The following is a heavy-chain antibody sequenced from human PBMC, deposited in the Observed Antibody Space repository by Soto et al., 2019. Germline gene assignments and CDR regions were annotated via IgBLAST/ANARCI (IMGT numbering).Heavy chain of an antibody. D-gene: IGHD1-26*01. V-gene: IGHV4-34*01. J-gene: IGHJ3*02. Sequence: SETLSLTCAVYGGSFSGYYWSWIRQPPGKGLEWIGEINHSGSTNYNPSLKSRVTISVDTSKNQFSLKLSSVTAADTAVYYCARAWDDPRAFDIWGQGTMVTVSS. CDR3: ARAWDDPRAFDI. CDR1: GGSFSGYY. CDR2: INHSGST.